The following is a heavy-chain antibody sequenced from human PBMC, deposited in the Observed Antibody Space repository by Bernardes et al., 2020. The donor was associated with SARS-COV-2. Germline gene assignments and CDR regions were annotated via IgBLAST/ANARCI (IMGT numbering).Heavy chain of an antibody. Sequence: GGSLRLSCEASGFTLSSYAMSWVRQAPGKGLEWASTISGSGDSTFYADSVKGRFTISRDIFKNTLYLQMNNLRAEDTALYYCAKDRVAGHSDFWSNYHFDYWGQGTLVTVSS. CDR2: ISGSGDST. J-gene: IGHJ4*02. D-gene: IGHD3-3*01. V-gene: IGHV3-23*01. CDR3: AKDRVAGHSDFWSNYHFDY. CDR1: GFTLSSYA.